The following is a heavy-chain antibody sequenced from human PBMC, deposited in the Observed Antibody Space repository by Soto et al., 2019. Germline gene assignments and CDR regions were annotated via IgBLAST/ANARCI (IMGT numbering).Heavy chain of an antibody. CDR2: INSDGSST. CDR3: RHYYDSSGYGYFDY. CDR1: GFTFSSYW. D-gene: IGHD3-22*01. Sequence: EVQLVESGGGLVQPGGSLRLSCAASGFTFSSYWMHWVRQAPGKGLVWVSRINSDGSSTSYADSVKGRFTISRDNAKNTLYLQMNSLRAEDTAVYYCRHYYDSSGYGYFDYWGQGTLVTVSS. V-gene: IGHV3-74*01. J-gene: IGHJ4*02.